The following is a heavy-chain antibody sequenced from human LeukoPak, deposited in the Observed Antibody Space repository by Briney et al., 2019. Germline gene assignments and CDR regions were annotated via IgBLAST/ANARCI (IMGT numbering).Heavy chain of an antibody. Sequence: GRSLRLSCAGSGFTFSIYEMNWVRQAPGKGLEWVSYISSSDNTIYYADSVRGRFTISRDNTKNSLYLQMNSLRAEDTAVYYCAREMVYCGGDCYDYWGQGTLVTVSS. V-gene: IGHV3-48*03. CDR2: ISSSDNTI. CDR1: GFTFSIYE. D-gene: IGHD2-21*01. CDR3: AREMVYCGGDCYDY. J-gene: IGHJ4*02.